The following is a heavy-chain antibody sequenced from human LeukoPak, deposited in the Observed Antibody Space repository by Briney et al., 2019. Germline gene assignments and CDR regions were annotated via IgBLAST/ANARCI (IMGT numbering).Heavy chain of an antibody. V-gene: IGHV3-30*04. Sequence: GGSLRLSCAASGFTFFTYSMHWVRQAPGKGLEWVSVISYDGDKKYYADSVKGRLTISRDNSKNTLYLQMNSLRPDDTAAYYCARGVTEDTGVAQFDTWGQGTLVFVSS. J-gene: IGHJ4*02. CDR3: ARGVTEDTGVAQFDT. D-gene: IGHD3-3*01. CDR2: ISYDGDKK. CDR1: GFTFFTYS.